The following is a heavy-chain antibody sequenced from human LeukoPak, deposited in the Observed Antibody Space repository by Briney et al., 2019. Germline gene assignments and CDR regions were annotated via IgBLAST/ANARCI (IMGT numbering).Heavy chain of an antibody. CDR1: GFTFSGSA. Sequence: GGSLRLSCAASGFTFSGSAMHWVRQAPGKGLEWVAFIRYDGSSKYYADSVKGRFTISRDNSKNTLFLQMNSPRTEDTAVYYCAKGYYDNSGYYNYWGQGTLVSVSS. CDR2: IRYDGSSK. J-gene: IGHJ4*02. V-gene: IGHV3-30*02. CDR3: AKGYYDNSGYYNY. D-gene: IGHD3-22*01.